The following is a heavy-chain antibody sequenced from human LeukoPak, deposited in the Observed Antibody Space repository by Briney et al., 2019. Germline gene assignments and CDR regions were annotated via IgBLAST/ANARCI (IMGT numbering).Heavy chain of an antibody. CDR1: GGTFSSYA. V-gene: IGHV1-69*06. CDR2: IIPIFGTA. Sequence: SVKVSCKASGGTFSSYAISGVRQAPGQGLEWMGGIIPIFGTANYAQRFQGRVTITADKSTSTAYMELSSPRSEDTAVYYCASEPPPYSSGYYRGDAFDIWGQGTMVTVSS. D-gene: IGHD3-22*01. J-gene: IGHJ3*02. CDR3: ASEPPPYSSGYYRGDAFDI.